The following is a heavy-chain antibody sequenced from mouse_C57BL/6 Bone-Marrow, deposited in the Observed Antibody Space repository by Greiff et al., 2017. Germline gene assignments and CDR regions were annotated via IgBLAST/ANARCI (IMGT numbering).Heavy chain of an antibody. CDR3: TRGILLNAMDY. J-gene: IGHJ4*01. V-gene: IGHV1-15*01. CDR1: GYTFTDYE. CDR2: IDPETGGT. D-gene: IGHD2-1*01. Sequence: QVHVKQSGAELVRPGASVTLSCKASGYTFTDYEMHWVKQTPVHGLEWIGAIDPETGGTAYNQKFKGKAILTADKSSSTAYMELRSLTSEDSAVYYCTRGILLNAMDYWGQGTSVTVSS.